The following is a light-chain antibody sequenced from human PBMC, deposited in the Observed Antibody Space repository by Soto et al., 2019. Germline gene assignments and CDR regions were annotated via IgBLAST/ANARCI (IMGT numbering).Light chain of an antibody. J-gene: IGKJ4*01. CDR3: QQYDNVPLT. V-gene: IGKV1-33*01. CDR1: QDISDY. Sequence: DIQMTQSPSSLSASVGDRVTITCQASQDISDYLNWYQQKPGKAPKLLIYDASNLEPGAPSRFSGGGFGTDFSFTISSLQAEDIGTYYCQQYDNVPLTFGGRTKLEIK. CDR2: DAS.